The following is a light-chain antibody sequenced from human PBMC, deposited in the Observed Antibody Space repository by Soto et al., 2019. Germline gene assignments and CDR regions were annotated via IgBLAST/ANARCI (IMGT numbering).Light chain of an antibody. V-gene: IGKV3D-15*01. CDR1: QSVSSN. Sequence: EIVMTQSPATLSVSPGERATLSCRASQSVSSNLAWYQQKPGQAPRLLIYDASNRATGIPARFSGSGSGTEFTLTISSLQSEDFAVFYCQQYNNWPPFMYTFGQGTKVDIK. J-gene: IGKJ2*01. CDR3: QQYNNWPPFMYT. CDR2: DAS.